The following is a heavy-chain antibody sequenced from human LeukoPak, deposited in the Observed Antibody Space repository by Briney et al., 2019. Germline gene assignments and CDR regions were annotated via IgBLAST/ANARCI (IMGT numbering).Heavy chain of an antibody. CDR3: ARDSARYGYGMDV. V-gene: IGHV4-31*03. CDR2: IYYSGST. D-gene: IGHD3-10*01. CDR1: GGSISSGGYY. Sequence: SQTLSLTCTVSGGSISSGGYYWSWIRQHPGKGLEWIGYIYYSGSTYYNPSLKSRVTISVDTSKNQFSLKLSSVTAADTAVYYCARDSARYGYGMDVWGQGTTVAVSS. J-gene: IGHJ6*02.